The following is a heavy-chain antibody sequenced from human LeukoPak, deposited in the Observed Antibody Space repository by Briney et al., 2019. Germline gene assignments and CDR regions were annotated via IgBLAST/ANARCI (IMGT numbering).Heavy chain of an antibody. D-gene: IGHD2-2*01. CDR3: ARVRYCSSTSCYPYMDV. V-gene: IGHV4-34*01. Sequence: PSETLSLTCAVYGGPFSGYYWSWIRQPPGKGLEWIGEINHSGSTNYNPSLKSRVTISVDTSKNQFSLKLSSVTAADTAVYYCARVRYCSSTSCYPYMDVWGKGTTVTVSS. CDR2: INHSGST. J-gene: IGHJ6*03. CDR1: GGPFSGYY.